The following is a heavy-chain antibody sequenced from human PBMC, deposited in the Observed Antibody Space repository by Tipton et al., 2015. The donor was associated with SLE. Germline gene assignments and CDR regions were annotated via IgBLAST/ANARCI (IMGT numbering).Heavy chain of an antibody. Sequence: TLSLTCAVYGGSISAYYWCWIRQPPGKGLEWIGEISHTGSTNYNPSPKSRVAISADTSKRQFSLKLSSVTAADTAVYYCATRGSGSWYFFDYWGQGTLVTVSS. CDR2: ISHTGST. CDR3: ATRGSGSWYFFDY. CDR1: GGSISAYY. D-gene: IGHD6-13*01. J-gene: IGHJ4*02. V-gene: IGHV4-34*01.